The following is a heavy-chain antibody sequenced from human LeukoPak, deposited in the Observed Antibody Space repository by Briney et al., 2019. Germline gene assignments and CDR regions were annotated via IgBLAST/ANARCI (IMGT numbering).Heavy chain of an antibody. CDR3: AIIAYSSGWDDAFDI. D-gene: IGHD6-19*01. CDR1: GFTFSSYS. V-gene: IGHV3-48*01. CDR2: ISSSSSTI. J-gene: IGHJ3*02. Sequence: GGSLRLSCAASGFTFSSYSMNRVRQAPGKGLEWVSYISSSSSTIYYADSVKGRFTISRDNAKNSLYLQMNSLRAEDTAVYYCAIIAYSSGWDDAFDIWGQGTMVTVPS.